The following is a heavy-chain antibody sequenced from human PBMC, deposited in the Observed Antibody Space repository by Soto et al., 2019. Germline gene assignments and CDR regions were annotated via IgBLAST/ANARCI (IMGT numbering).Heavy chain of an antibody. CDR1: GGSISSSSYY. J-gene: IGHJ4*02. V-gene: IGHV4-39*01. Sequence: PSETLSLTCTVSGGSISSSSYYWGWIRQPPGKGLEWIGSIYYSGSTYYNPSLKSRATISVDTSKNQFSLKLSSVTAADTAVYYCARLETTVVTSGEDWGQGTLVTVSS. D-gene: IGHD4-17*01. CDR3: ARLETTVVTSGED. CDR2: IYYSGST.